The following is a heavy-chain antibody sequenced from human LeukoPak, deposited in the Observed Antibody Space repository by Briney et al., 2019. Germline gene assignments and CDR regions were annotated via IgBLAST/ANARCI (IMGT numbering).Heavy chain of an antibody. V-gene: IGHV3-74*01. CDR3: ARVVHYGSGPAVG. CDR1: GFTFSSYW. Sequence: QPGGSLRLSCVASGFTFSSYWMQWVRQDPRKGLVWVSRINGDGRNINYADSVRGRFTISRDNAKNTLYLQMNTLRVEDTAVYYCARVVHYGSGPAVGWGQGTLVTVSS. J-gene: IGHJ4*02. D-gene: IGHD3-10*01. CDR2: INGDGRNI.